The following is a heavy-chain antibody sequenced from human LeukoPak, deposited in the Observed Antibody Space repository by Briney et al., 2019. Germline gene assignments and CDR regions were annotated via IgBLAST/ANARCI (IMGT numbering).Heavy chain of an antibody. V-gene: IGHV1-69*04. CDR1: GGTFSSYA. J-gene: IGHJ3*02. CDR2: IIPILGIA. CDR3: ARFLFSYGDDADDAFDI. Sequence: SVKVSCTASGGTFSSYAISWVRQAPGQGLEWMGRIIPILGIANYAQKFQGRVTITADKSTSTAYMELSSLRSEDTAVYYCARFLFSYGDDADDAFDIWGPGTVVIVSS. D-gene: IGHD4-17*01.